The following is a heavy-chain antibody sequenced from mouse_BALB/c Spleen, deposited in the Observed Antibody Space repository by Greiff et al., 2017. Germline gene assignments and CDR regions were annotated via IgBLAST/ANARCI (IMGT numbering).Heavy chain of an antibody. Sequence: DVHLVESGPSLVKPSQTLSLTCSVTGDSITSGYWNWIRKFPGNKLEYMGYISYSGSTYYNPSLKSRISITRDTSKNQYYLQLNSVTTEDTATYYCARSYYGSSLTWFAYWGQGTLVTVSA. V-gene: IGHV3-8*02. CDR2: ISYSGST. J-gene: IGHJ3*01. CDR3: ARSYYGSSLTWFAY. CDR1: GDSITSGY. D-gene: IGHD1-1*01.